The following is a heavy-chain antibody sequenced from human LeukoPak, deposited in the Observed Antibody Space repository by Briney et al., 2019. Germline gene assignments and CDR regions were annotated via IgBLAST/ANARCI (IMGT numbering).Heavy chain of an antibody. D-gene: IGHD2-15*01. CDR3: ARATWDS. V-gene: IGHV3-21*01. Sequence: GGSLRLSCAISGFSLNDDWMNWVRQAPGKGLEWVSSISPSSSYMYYADSVKGRFTISRDNTKNSLYLQMNSLRAEDTAVYYCARATWDSWGQGALVTVSS. J-gene: IGHJ4*02. CDR1: GFSLNDDW. CDR2: ISPSSSYM.